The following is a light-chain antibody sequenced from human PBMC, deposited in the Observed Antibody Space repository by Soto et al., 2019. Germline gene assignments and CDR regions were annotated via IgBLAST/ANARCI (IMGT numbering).Light chain of an antibody. Sequence: QSALTQPASVSGSPGQSITISCTGTNSDVGGYNYVSWYQQHPGKAPKLMIYEVSNRPSGVSNRFSGSKSGNMASLTISGLQAEDEADYYCSSYTSSSTPYVVFGGGTKLTVL. CDR3: SSYTSSSTPYVV. CDR1: NSDVGGYNY. V-gene: IGLV2-14*01. J-gene: IGLJ2*01. CDR2: EVS.